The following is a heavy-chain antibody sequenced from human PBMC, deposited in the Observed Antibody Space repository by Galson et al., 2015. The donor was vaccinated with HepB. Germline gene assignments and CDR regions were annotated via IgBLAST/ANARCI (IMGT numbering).Heavy chain of an antibody. CDR1: GFSLRVSGMG. CDR3: ARSLGLVGPYFDY. CDR2: INWNDDK. V-gene: IGHV2-5*01. Sequence: VKPTQTLTLTCTFSGFSLRVSGMGVGWIRQPPGKALEWLAFINWNDDKRYNPSLKNRLTIIKDTFKNQVVLRMTNMDPADTASYYCARSLGLVGPYFDYWGQGSPITVSS. D-gene: IGHD3/OR15-3a*01. J-gene: IGHJ4*02.